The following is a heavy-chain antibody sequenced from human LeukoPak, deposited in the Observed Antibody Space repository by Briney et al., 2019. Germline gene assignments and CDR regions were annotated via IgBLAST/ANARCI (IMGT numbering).Heavy chain of an antibody. CDR3: GSCSGGSCYFDS. D-gene: IGHD2-15*01. CDR2: INPNSGGT. V-gene: IGHV1-2*02. J-gene: IGHJ4*02. Sequence: ASVKVSCKASGYTFTAYHMHWVRQAPGQGLEWMGWINPNSGGTNYAQKFQGRVTMTRDTSISTAYMELSRLRPDDTAVYYCGSCSGGSCYFDSWGQGTLVTVSS. CDR1: GYTFTAYH.